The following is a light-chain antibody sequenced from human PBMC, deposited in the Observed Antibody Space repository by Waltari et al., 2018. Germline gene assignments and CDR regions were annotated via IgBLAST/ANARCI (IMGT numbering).Light chain of an antibody. Sequence: QSALTQTAPVSGSPGQSITLSCTGTRSDVGSYTLLSWYQQHPGKVPKFMIYEGSGRPSGVSNRFSGTKSGNTATLTISGLQAEDEADYYCCSYAGSNSWVFGGGTKLTVV. J-gene: IGLJ3*02. CDR1: RSDVGSYTL. V-gene: IGLV2-23*01. CDR3: CSYAGSNSWV. CDR2: EGS.